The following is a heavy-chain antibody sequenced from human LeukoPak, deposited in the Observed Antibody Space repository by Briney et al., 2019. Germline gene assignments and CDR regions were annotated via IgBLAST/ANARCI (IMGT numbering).Heavy chain of an antibody. Sequence: PGGSLRLSCAASGFTFNDYGMSWVRQVPGKGLEWVSGINWNGGSTGYADSVKGRFTISRDNAKNSLYLQMNSLRAEDTAVYYCAPPYYDILAGNYWGQGALVTVSS. J-gene: IGHJ4*02. V-gene: IGHV3-20*04. D-gene: IGHD3-9*01. CDR3: APPYYDILAGNY. CDR1: GFTFNDYG. CDR2: INWNGGST.